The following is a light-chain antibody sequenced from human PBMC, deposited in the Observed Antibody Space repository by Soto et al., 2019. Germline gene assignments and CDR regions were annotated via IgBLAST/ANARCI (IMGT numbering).Light chain of an antibody. Sequence: QSVLTQPPSASGTPGQRVTISCSGSSSNLGTNTVTWYQHLPGTAPKFLIYSNNQRPSGVPDRFSGSKSGTSASLAISGVQSEDEADYYCASWDDSLNGYVFGSGTKATVL. J-gene: IGLJ1*01. CDR3: ASWDDSLNGYV. V-gene: IGLV1-44*01. CDR1: SSNLGTNT. CDR2: SNN.